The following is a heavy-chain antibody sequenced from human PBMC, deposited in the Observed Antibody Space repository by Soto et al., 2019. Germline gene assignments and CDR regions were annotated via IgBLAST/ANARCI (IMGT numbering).Heavy chain of an antibody. CDR1: GFTFSSYT. D-gene: IGHD3-10*01. CDR3: AKTYGSGSYTPFDS. CDR2: ISSSSSYI. V-gene: IGHV3-21*01. J-gene: IGHJ4*02. Sequence: GGSLRLSCAASGFTFSSYTMNWVRQAPGKGLEWVSSISSSSSYIYYADSVRGRFTISRDNAKNSLYLQMNSLRAEDTAVFYCAKTYGSGSYTPFDSWGQGALVTVSS.